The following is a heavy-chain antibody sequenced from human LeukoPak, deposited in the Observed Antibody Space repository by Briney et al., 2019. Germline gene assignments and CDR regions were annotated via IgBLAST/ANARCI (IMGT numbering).Heavy chain of an antibody. CDR2: ISPDGSCA. D-gene: IGHD2/OR15-2a*01. CDR3: ARVSFCPRCHFDY. V-gene: IGHV3-74*03. J-gene: IGHJ4*02. Sequence: PGGSLRLSCAASGFSFSSYWMHWVRQAPGKGLVWVARISPDGSCALSADSVRGRFTISRDNADNTLYLQLNSLRAEDTAVYYCARVSFCPRCHFDYWGQGTLVTVSS. CDR1: GFSFSSYW.